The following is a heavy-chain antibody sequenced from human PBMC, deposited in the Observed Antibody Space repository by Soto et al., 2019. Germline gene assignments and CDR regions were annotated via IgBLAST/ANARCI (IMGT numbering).Heavy chain of an antibody. J-gene: IGHJ4*02. Sequence: GGSLRLSCAASGFTVSSNYLSWVRQAPGKGLEWVSVIFSADTTHYADSVKGRFTISRDNSRDTMHLQMNSLRAEDTALYYCTRTLFIAARGVEPFDYWGQGALVTVSS. CDR2: IFSADTT. CDR1: GFTVSSNY. V-gene: IGHV3-53*01. D-gene: IGHD6-6*01. CDR3: TRTLFIAARGVEPFDY.